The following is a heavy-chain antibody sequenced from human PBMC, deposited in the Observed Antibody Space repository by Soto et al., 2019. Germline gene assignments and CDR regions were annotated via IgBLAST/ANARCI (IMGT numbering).Heavy chain of an antibody. V-gene: IGHV1-69*08. CDR2: IIPILGIA. D-gene: IGHD3-22*01. J-gene: IGHJ6*02. Sequence: QVQLVQSGAEVKKPGSSVKVSCKASGGTFSSYTISWVRQAPGQGLEWMGRIIPILGIANYAQKFQGRVTITADKSTSTAYMELSSLRSEDTAVYYCAREQVTMTLVYYYGMDVGGQGTTVTVSS. CDR3: AREQVTMTLVYYYGMDV. CDR1: GGTFSSYT.